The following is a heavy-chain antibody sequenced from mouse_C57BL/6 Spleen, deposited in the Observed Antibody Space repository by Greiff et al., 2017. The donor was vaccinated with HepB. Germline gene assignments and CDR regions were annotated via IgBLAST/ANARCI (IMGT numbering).Heavy chain of an antibody. CDR3: ARDDDGYYGYYAMDY. Sequence: EVMLVESGGGLVKPGGSLKLSCAASGFTFSSYAMSWVRQTPEKRLEWVATISDGGSYTYYPDNVKGRFTISRDNAKNNLYLQMSHLKSEDTAMYYCARDDDGYYGYYAMDYWGQGTSVTVSA. J-gene: IGHJ4*01. V-gene: IGHV5-4*01. D-gene: IGHD2-3*01. CDR1: GFTFSSYA. CDR2: ISDGGSYT.